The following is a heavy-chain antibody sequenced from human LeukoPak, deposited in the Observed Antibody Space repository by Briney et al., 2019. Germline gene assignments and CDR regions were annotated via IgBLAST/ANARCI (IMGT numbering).Heavy chain of an antibody. D-gene: IGHD6-6*01. V-gene: IGHV4-30-2*01. Sequence: PSETLSLTCTVSGGSISSGGYYWSWIRQPPGKGLEWIGYIYHSGSTYYNPSLKSRVTISVDRSKNQFSLKLSSVTAADTAVYYCARGRIAARFACFDYWGQGTLVTVSS. J-gene: IGHJ4*02. CDR1: GGSISSGGYY. CDR3: ARGRIAARFACFDY. CDR2: IYHSGST.